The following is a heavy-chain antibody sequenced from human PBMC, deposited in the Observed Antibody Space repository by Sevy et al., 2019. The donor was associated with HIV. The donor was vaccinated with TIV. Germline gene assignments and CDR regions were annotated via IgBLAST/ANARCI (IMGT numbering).Heavy chain of an antibody. CDR1: GYSFTSYW. CDR2: IYPGDSDT. CDR3: ARRSYSSSWYPGYYYGMDV. J-gene: IGHJ6*02. D-gene: IGHD6-13*01. Sequence: GESLKISCKGSGYSFTSYWIGWVRQMPGKGLEWMGIIYPGDSDTRYCPSFQVQVTISADKSISTAYLQWSSLRASDTAMYYCARRSYSSSWYPGYYYGMDVWGQGTTVTVSS. V-gene: IGHV5-51*01.